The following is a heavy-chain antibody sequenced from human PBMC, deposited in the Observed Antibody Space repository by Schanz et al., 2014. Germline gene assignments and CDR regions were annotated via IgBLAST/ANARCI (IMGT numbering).Heavy chain of an antibody. Sequence: EVQLVESGGGLVQPGGSLRLSCAASGFTFSTYWMSWVRQAPGKGLEWVANIKQDESERSYVDSVKGRFTISRDNAKNSLYLQMNSLRAEDTAVYYCAREGEWGYDPPRHWGQGTLVTVSS. CDR3: AREGEWGYDPPRH. J-gene: IGHJ4*02. CDR1: GFTFSTYW. CDR2: IKQDESER. D-gene: IGHD5-12*01. V-gene: IGHV3-7*01.